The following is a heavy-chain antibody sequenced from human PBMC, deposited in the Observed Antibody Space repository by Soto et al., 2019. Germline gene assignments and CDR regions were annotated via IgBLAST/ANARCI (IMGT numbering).Heavy chain of an antibody. D-gene: IGHD3-10*01. Sequence: ASVKVSCKASGDTFTSYDINCVRQATGHVLEWMGWLTPNSGNIGYAQKFQGRITMTRDTAIRTAYMEVSRLRSDDTAVYYCARGRASGSYYLLDYWGQGTLVTVSS. CDR1: GDTFTSYD. CDR3: ARGRASGSYYLLDY. CDR2: LTPNSGNI. J-gene: IGHJ4*02. V-gene: IGHV1-8*01.